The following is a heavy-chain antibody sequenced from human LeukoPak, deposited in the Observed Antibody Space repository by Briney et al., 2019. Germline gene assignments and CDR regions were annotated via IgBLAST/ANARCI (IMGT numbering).Heavy chain of an antibody. Sequence: KPSETLSLTCTVSGGSISPYHWSWIRQPPGKGLEWIGYIYYSGSTNYNPSLKSRVTISVDTSKNQFSLRLSSVTAADTAVYYCARTNSFDIWGQGTMVNVSS. J-gene: IGHJ3*02. CDR3: ARTNSFDI. CDR1: GGSISPYH. V-gene: IGHV4-59*01. CDR2: IYYSGST.